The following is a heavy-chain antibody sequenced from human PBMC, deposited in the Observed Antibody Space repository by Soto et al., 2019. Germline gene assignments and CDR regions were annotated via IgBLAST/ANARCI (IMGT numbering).Heavy chain of an antibody. Sequence: SVKVSCKASGGLFSSYPISWVRQVPGQGLEWMGGIIPVFQTAYYTQRFQGRVTITADESTNTAYMELSSLRSEDTAIYYCATGGSGYTWFNEFWGQGTLVTVSS. CDR3: ATGGSGYTWFNEF. CDR2: IIPVFQTA. CDR1: GGLFSSYP. J-gene: IGHJ4*02. V-gene: IGHV1-69*13. D-gene: IGHD3-22*01.